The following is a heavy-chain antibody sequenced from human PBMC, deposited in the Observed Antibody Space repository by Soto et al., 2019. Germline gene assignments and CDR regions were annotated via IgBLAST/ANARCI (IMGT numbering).Heavy chain of an antibody. CDR1: GFTFSNYG. CDR3: AKSGLRMLNYFDD. J-gene: IGHJ4*02. CDR2: VWHDGGNA. D-gene: IGHD5-12*01. Sequence: QVQLVESGGGGVQAGASLRLSCVASGFTFSNYGMHWVLQAPGNGLEWVAAVWHDGGNAYYAECVKGRFTIYRDNSKKTLYLQMSSLRAEDTAVYYCAKSGLRMLNYFDDWGQGTLVTVSS. V-gene: IGHV3-33*06.